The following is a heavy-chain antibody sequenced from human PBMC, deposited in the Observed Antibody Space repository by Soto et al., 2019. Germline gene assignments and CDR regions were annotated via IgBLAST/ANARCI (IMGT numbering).Heavy chain of an antibody. CDR3: AHPRGYGVFDAYDV. Sequence: PGGSLRLSWVASGFTFSTYAMSWVRQAPGKGLEWVSALTPSGGETYYADSVKGRFTISRDNSMNALYLQMNSLRIEDTAVYYCAHPRGYGVFDAYDVWGQGTMVTVSS. CDR2: LTPSGGET. CDR1: GFTFSTYA. J-gene: IGHJ3*01. D-gene: IGHD4-17*01. V-gene: IGHV3-23*01.